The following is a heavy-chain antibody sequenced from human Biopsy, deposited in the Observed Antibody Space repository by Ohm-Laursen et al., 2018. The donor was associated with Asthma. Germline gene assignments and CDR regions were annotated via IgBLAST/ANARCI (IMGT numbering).Heavy chain of an antibody. Sequence: SSVKVSCPSLGGTFNTYVIGWVRQAPGQGLEWMGGINPVFGTTTYPQKFQDRVTITADDSTSTVYMELSSLRSEDTAVYYCARKAGSCISRTCYSLDFWGQGTLVTVSS. D-gene: IGHD2-2*01. CDR1: GGTFNTYV. CDR3: ARKAGSCISRTCYSLDF. J-gene: IGHJ4*02. CDR2: INPVFGTT. V-gene: IGHV1-69*01.